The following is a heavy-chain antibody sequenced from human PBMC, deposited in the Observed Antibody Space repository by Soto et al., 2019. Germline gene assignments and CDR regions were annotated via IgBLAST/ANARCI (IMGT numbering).Heavy chain of an antibody. V-gene: IGHV1-2*04. J-gene: IGHJ4*02. D-gene: IGHD3-9*01. CDR2: INPNSGGT. CDR3: AREYYDISTGYYRRPFFDY. Sequence: ASVKVSCKASGYTFTGYYMHWVRQAPGQGLEWMGWINPNSGGTNYAQKFQGWVTMTRDTSASTAYMELSSLRSEDTAVYYCAREYYDISTGYYRRPFFDYWGQGTLVTVSS. CDR1: GYTFTGYY.